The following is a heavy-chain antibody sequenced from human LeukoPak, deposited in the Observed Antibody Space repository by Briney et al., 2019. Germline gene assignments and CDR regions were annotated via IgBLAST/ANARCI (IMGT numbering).Heavy chain of an antibody. J-gene: IGHJ3*02. CDR1: GFTFSDYY. D-gene: IGHD3-22*01. CDR3: ARWVLYDSSSRAFDI. Sequence: GGSLRLSCAASGFTFSDYYMSWIRQAPGKGLEWVSYISSSGSTIHYADSVKGRFTISRDNAKNSLYLQMNSLRAEDTAVYYCARWVLYDSSSRAFDIWGQGTMVTVSS. CDR2: ISSSGSTI. V-gene: IGHV3-11*04.